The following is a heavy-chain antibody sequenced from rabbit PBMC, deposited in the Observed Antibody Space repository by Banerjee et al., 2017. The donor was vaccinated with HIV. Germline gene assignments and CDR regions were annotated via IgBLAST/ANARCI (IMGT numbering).Heavy chain of an antibody. CDR3: ARSASASGTYMNL. Sequence: QSLEESGGDLVKPGASLTLTCTASGFTISSSYWIYWVRQAPGKGLEWIACIATGSGNTYYASWAKGRFTISKTSSTTVTLQMTSLTAADTATYFCARSASASGTYMNLWGQGTLVTVS. V-gene: IGHV1S40*01. J-gene: IGHJ4*01. CDR1: GFTISSSYW. D-gene: IGHD1-1*01. CDR2: IATGSGNT.